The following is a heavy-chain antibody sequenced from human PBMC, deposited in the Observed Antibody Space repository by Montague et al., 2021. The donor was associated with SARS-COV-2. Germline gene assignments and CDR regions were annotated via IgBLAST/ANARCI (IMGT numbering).Heavy chain of an antibody. J-gene: IGHJ6*02. CDR3: ARRPLGYYYYGMDV. CDR1: GGSISSSNW. CDR2: IYHSGST. Sequence: SETLSLTCAVSGGSISSSNWWSWVRQPPGKGLEWIGEIYHSGSTNYNPSLKSRVTISVDKSMNQFSLKLSSVTAADTAVYYCARRPLGYYYYGMDVWGQGTTVTVSS. V-gene: IGHV4-4*02.